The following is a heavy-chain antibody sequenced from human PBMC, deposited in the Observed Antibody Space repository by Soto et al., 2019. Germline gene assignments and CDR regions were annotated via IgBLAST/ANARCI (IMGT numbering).Heavy chain of an antibody. V-gene: IGHV4-30-4*01. CDR3: ARVLVPAAGIDY. CDR1: GGSISSGDYY. Sequence: TVSGGSISSGDYYWSWIRQPPGKGLEWIGYIYYSGSTYYNPSLKSRVTISVDTSKNQFSLKLSSVTAADTAVYYCARVLVPAAGIDYWGQGTLVTVSS. J-gene: IGHJ4*02. D-gene: IGHD2-2*01. CDR2: IYYSGST.